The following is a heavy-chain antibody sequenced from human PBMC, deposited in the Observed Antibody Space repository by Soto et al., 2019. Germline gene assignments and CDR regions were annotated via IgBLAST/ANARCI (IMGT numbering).Heavy chain of an antibody. J-gene: IGHJ4*02. Sequence: GGSLRLSCAVSGFNVMSYWMSWVRQAPGKGLEWVASIKDDGSEIYYLQSVRGRFSISRDSAGNALHLTMNYLSAEDTGVYFCARDIGFDYVNWGQGTLVTISS. V-gene: IGHV3-7*01. D-gene: IGHD3-16*01. CDR2: IKDDGSEI. CDR3: ARDIGFDYVN. CDR1: GFNVMSYW.